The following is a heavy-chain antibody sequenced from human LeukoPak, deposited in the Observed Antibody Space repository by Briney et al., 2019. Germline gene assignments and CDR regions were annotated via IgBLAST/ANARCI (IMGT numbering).Heavy chain of an antibody. D-gene: IGHD3-22*01. CDR1: GFTFSSYA. V-gene: IGHV3-23*01. J-gene: IGHJ4*02. Sequence: RGSAKLSCAASGFTFSSYAMSWVRQAPGKGLEWVSASSGSGGSTYYADSVKGRFTISRDNSKNTRYLQMNSLRAEDTAVYYCAKMYYDSSGHFDYWGQGTLVTVPS. CDR3: AKMYYDSSGHFDY. CDR2: SSGSGGST.